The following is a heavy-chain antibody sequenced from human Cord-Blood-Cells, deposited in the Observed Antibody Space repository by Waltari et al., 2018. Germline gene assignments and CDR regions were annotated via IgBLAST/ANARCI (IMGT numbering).Heavy chain of an antibody. D-gene: IGHD1-26*01. CDR1: RGSISISSSY. Sequence: QLQLQESVPGLVKPSETLSLPCTVSRGSISISSSYWGWFRQPPGKGLEWIGSIYYSGRTYYNPSLKSRVTISVDTSKNQFSLKLSSVTAADTAVYYCARHGWDGGPWGQGTLVTVSS. CDR3: ARHGWDGGP. J-gene: IGHJ5*02. V-gene: IGHV4-39*01. CDR2: IYYSGRT.